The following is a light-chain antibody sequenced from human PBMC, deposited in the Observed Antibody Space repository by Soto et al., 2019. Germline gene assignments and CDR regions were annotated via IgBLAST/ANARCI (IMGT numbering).Light chain of an antibody. J-gene: IGKJ1*01. CDR2: DAS. CDR1: QSISSW. CDR3: QQYNSYSPWT. Sequence: DIQMTQSTSSVSASVGDRVTITCRASQSISSWLAWYQQKPGKAPKLLIYDASSLESGVPSRFSGSGSGTEFTLTISSLQPDDFATYYCQQYNSYSPWTFAQGTKVAIK. V-gene: IGKV1-5*01.